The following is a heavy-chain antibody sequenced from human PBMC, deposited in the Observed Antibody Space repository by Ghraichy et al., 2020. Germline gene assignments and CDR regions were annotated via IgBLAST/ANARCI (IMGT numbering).Heavy chain of an antibody. D-gene: IGHD6-13*01. J-gene: IGHJ6*02. V-gene: IGHV1-18*04. CDR1: GYTFTSPV. CDR2: ISAYNGNT. CDR3: ASGSSWGYYYYGMDV. Sequence: ASVKVSCKASGYTFTSPVISWVRQAPRQVLEWMGWISAYNGNTNYAQKLQGRVTMTTDTSTSTAYMELRSLRSDDTAVYYCASGSSWGYYYYGMDVWGQGTTVTVSS.